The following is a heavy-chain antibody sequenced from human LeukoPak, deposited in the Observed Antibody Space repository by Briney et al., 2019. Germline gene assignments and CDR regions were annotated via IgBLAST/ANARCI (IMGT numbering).Heavy chain of an antibody. J-gene: IGHJ3*02. Sequence: SETLSLTCTVSGGSISSYYWSWIRQPPGKGLEWIGYIYYSGSTNYNPSLKSRVTISVDTSKNQSSLKLSSVTAADTAVYYCAGGPGGAFDIWGQGTMVTVSS. CDR1: GGSISSYY. CDR3: AGGPGGAFDI. CDR2: IYYSGST. D-gene: IGHD2-15*01. V-gene: IGHV4-59*01.